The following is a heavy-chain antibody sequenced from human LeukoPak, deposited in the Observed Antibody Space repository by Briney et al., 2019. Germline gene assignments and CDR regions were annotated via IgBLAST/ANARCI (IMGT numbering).Heavy chain of an antibody. J-gene: IGHJ5*02. CDR2: ISYSGST. V-gene: IGHV4-59*01. D-gene: IGHD3-10*01. CDR1: GGSISSYY. CDR3: ARGGRDWFDP. Sequence: PSETLSLTCTVSGGSISSYYWSWIPQPPGKGREWIGFISYSGSTDYNPSLKSRITISVDTSKNQFSLKLRSVTAADTAVYYCARGGRDWFDPWGQGTLVTVSS.